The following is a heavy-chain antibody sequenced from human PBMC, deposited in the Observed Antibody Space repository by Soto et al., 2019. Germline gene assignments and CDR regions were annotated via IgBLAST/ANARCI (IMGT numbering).Heavy chain of an antibody. V-gene: IGHV3-23*01. CDR2: ISGSGGST. J-gene: IGHJ4*02. Sequence: GGSLRLSCAASGFTFSSYAMSWVRQAPGKGLEWVSAISGSGGSTYYADSVKGRFTISRDNSKNTLYLQMNSLRAEDTAVYYCARYDYDSSGYYPYFDYWGQGTLVTVSS. D-gene: IGHD3-22*01. CDR3: ARYDYDSSGYYPYFDY. CDR1: GFTFSSYA.